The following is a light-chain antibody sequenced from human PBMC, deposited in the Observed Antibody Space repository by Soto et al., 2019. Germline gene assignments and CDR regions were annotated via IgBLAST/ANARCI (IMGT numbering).Light chain of an antibody. V-gene: IGKV3-11*01. J-gene: IGKJ1*01. CDR2: DAS. CDR1: QSVSSY. CDR3: QQRSNWPST. Sequence: EIVLTQSPATLSLSPGERATLSCRASQSVSSYLAWYQQKPGQAPRLLIYDASNRATGIPARFSGSGSGTDFTLTISSLEPEDFAVYYCQQRSNWPSTFRQGTKV.